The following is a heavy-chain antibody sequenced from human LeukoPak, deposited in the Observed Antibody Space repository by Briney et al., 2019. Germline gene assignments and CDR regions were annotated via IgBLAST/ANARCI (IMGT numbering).Heavy chain of an antibody. CDR1: AFTFHNFW. D-gene: IGHD1-26*01. CDR3: ARVAATTAAFDI. J-gene: IGHJ3*02. V-gene: IGHV3-7*01. CDR2: IKEDGSEK. Sequence: GGSLRLSCAASAFTFHNFWMSWVRQAPGRGLEWVANIKEDGSEKYYVDSVRGRFTFSRDNAKNSLYLQMDSLRAEDTAVYYCARVAATTAAFDIWGQGTMVTVSS.